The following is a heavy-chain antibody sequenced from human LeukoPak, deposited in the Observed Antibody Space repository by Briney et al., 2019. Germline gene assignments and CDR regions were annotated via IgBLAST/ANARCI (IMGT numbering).Heavy chain of an antibody. CDR2: IHPKSAGT. CDR3: ARAPSPLSAAADPHLDC. J-gene: IGHJ4*02. Sequence: ASVKVSCKASGYTFTAYYMHWVRQPPGQGLEWMGWIHPKSAGTNYAQRFQGRVTMTRDTSITTDYMHLTRLTSDDTAVYYCARAPSPLSAAADPHLDCWGQGTLVAVSS. CDR1: GYTFTAYY. V-gene: IGHV1-2*02. D-gene: IGHD6-13*01.